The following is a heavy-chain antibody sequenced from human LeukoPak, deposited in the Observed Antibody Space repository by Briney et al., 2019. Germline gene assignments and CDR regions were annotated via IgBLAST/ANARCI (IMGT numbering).Heavy chain of an antibody. J-gene: IGHJ6*02. CDR2: IWYDGSNK. V-gene: IGHV3-33*01. Sequence: GGSLRLSCAASGFTFSSYGMHWVRQAPGKGLEWVAVIWYDGSNKYYADSVKGRFTISRDNSKNTLYLQMNSLRAEDTAVYYCARRGSYGSGRDHYYYYYGMDVWGQGTTVTVSS. CDR1: GFTFSSYG. CDR3: ARRGSYGSGRDHYYYYYGMDV. D-gene: IGHD6-19*01.